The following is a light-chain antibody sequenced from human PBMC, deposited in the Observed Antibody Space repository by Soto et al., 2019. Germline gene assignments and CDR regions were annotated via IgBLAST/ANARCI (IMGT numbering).Light chain of an antibody. CDR2: GAS. J-gene: IGKJ1*01. Sequence: EMVLTQSPGTLSLSPGERATLSCRASQSVSSSYLAWYQQKPGQAPRLLIYGASSRATGIPDRFSGSGSVTDFTITISRLEPEDFAVYYCQQYGSSQPFGQGTKVEIK. CDR3: QQYGSSQP. V-gene: IGKV3-20*01. CDR1: QSVSSSY.